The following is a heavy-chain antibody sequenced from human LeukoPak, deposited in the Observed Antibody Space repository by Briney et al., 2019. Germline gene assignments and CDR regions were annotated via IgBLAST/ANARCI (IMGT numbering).Heavy chain of an antibody. Sequence: KTSETLSLTCTVSGGSISSYYWSWIRQPPGKGLEWIGYIYYSGSTNYNPSLKSRVTISVDTSKNQFSLKLSSVTAADTAVYYCARHGTISSESYFDYWGQGALVTVSS. CDR3: ARHGTISSESYFDY. V-gene: IGHV4-59*01. J-gene: IGHJ4*02. D-gene: IGHD1-14*01. CDR1: GGSISSYY. CDR2: IYYSGST.